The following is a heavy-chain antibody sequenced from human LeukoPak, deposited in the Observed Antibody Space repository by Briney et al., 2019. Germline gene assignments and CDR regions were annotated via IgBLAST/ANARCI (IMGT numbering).Heavy chain of an antibody. J-gene: IGHJ5*02. CDR1: GGSISSYY. D-gene: IGHD6-19*01. V-gene: IGHV4-59*08. Sequence: PSETLSLTYTVSGGSISSYYWSWIRQPPGKGLEWIGYIYYSGSTNYNPSLKSRVTISVDTSKNQFSLKLSSVTAADTAVYYCARLRAVADWFDPWGQGTLVTVSS. CDR2: IYYSGST. CDR3: ARLRAVADWFDP.